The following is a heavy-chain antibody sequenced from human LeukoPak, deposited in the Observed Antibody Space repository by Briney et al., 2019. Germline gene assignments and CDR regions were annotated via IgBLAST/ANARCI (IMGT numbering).Heavy chain of an antibody. CDR1: GFTFSSYA. CDR2: VTVSGGGT. D-gene: IGHD6-6*01. Sequence: GGSLRLSCTASGFTFSSYAMSWVRQAPGKGLEWVSTVTVSGGGTYYGDSVKGRFTISRDNSKNTLYLQMNSLRAEDTAVYYCAKRAARPAYYFDFWGQGTLVTTSS. CDR3: AKRAARPAYYFDF. J-gene: IGHJ4*02. V-gene: IGHV3-23*01.